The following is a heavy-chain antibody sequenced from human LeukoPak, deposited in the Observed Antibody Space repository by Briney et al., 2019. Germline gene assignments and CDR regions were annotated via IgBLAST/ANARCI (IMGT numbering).Heavy chain of an antibody. J-gene: IGHJ4*02. D-gene: IGHD6-6*01. CDR2: IYYSGST. V-gene: IGHV4-39*07. Sequence: SETLSLTCTVSGGSISSSSYYWGWIRQPPGKGLEWIGSIYYSGSTYYNPSLKSRVTISVDTSKNQFSLKLSSVTAADTAVYYCARDGEYSSYPRWGQGTLVTVSS. CDR1: GGSISSSSYY. CDR3: ARDGEYSSYPR.